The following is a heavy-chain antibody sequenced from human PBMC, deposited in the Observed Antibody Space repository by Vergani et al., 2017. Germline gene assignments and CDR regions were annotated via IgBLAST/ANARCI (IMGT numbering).Heavy chain of an antibody. J-gene: IGHJ4*01. CDR3: ATIGYRRWGYYFDY. V-gene: IGHV4-4*03. D-gene: IGHD2-2*02. Sequence: QVQLQESGPGLVKPPGTLSLTCAVSGDSISSNNCWTWVRQPPAKGLEWIGEICHTEDTKYNPSLKSPVTVSVDESRNLFSLRLNSVTAADTAVYYCATIGYRRWGYYFDYWGHGILVNGSS. CDR2: ICHTEDT. CDR1: GDSISSNNC.